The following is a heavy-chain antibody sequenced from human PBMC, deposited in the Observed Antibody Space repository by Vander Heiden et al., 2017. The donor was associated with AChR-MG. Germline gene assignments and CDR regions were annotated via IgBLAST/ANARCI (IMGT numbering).Heavy chain of an antibody. V-gene: IGHV3-53*02. CDR3: ATQLTTPYYFDY. D-gene: IGHD2-15*01. CDR1: GFTVSSNY. CDR2: IYSGGST. J-gene: IGHJ4*02. Sequence: EVQLVETGGGLIQPGGSLRLSCPASGFTVSSNYMSWVRQAPGKGLEWVSVIYSGGSTYYADSVKGRFTISRDNSKNTLYLQMNSLRAEDTAVYYCATQLTTPYYFDYWGQGTLVTVSS.